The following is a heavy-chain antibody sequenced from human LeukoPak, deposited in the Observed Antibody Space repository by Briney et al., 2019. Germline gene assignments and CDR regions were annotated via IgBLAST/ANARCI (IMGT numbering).Heavy chain of an antibody. D-gene: IGHD3-16*01. CDR1: GFTFSSYA. J-gene: IGHJ4*02. CDR3: AKDFRLRSGSYFDY. Sequence: GGSLRLSCAASGFTFSSYAMSWVRQAPGKGLEWVSAISGSGGSTYYADSVKGRLTISRDNSKNTLYLQMNSLRAEDTAVYYCAKDFRLRSGSYFDYWGQGTLVTVSS. V-gene: IGHV3-23*01. CDR2: ISGSGGST.